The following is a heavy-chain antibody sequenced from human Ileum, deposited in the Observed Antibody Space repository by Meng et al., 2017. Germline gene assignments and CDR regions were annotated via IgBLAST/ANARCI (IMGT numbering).Heavy chain of an antibody. J-gene: IGHJ4*02. V-gene: IGHV3-66*01. CDR3: ARGLEYYDSRGHLGRYFDS. Sequence: EVHLVESGGNLVQPGGSLRRPCAASGSTVSYNYMNWVRQAPGKGLEWVSVISSGGSASYADSVKGRFTISRDISKNTLYLQMNSLRAEDTAVYYCARGLEYYDSRGHLGRYFDSWGQGTLVTVSS. CDR1: GSTVSYNY. D-gene: IGHD3-22*01. CDR2: ISSGGSA.